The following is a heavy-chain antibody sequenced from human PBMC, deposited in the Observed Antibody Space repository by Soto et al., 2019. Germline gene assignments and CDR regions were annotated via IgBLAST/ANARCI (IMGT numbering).Heavy chain of an antibody. D-gene: IGHD6-6*01. V-gene: IGHV4-39*01. Sequence: PSETLSLTCTVSGGSISSSSYYWGWIRQPPGKGLEWIGSIYYSGSTYYNPFLKSRVTISVDTSKNQFSLKLSSVTAADTAVYYCARRVRGYSSSSGYFDYWGQGTLVTVSS. CDR2: IYYSGST. J-gene: IGHJ4*02. CDR1: GGSISSSSYY. CDR3: ARRVRGYSSSSGYFDY.